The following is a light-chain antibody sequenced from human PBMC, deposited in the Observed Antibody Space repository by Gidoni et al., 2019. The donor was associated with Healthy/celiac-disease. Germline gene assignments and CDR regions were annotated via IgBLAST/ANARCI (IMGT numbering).Light chain of an antibody. CDR2: SAS. CDR1: QSISSY. V-gene: IGKV1-39*01. Sequence: IQLTQSPASLSASVGDRVTITCRASQSISSYLNWYQQKPGKAPKLLIYSASSLHSGVPSRFSGSGSGTDFTLTISRLQPEDFATYYCQQCYSTPLTFGGGTRVEIK. CDR3: QQCYSTPLT. J-gene: IGKJ5*01.